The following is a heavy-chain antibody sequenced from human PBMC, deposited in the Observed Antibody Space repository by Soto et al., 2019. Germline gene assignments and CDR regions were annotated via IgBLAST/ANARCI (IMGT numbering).Heavy chain of an antibody. D-gene: IGHD5-18*01. CDR1: GGSIRSYY. V-gene: IGHV4-59*01. CDR3: ARDSYNFDD. CDR2: IYYSGST. Sequence: TLSLTCTVSGGSIRSYYWSWIRQPPGKGLEWIGYIYYSGSTDYNPSLKSRVTISVDTSKNQFSLKLRSVTAADTAVYYCARDSYNFDDWGQGILVTVSS. J-gene: IGHJ4*02.